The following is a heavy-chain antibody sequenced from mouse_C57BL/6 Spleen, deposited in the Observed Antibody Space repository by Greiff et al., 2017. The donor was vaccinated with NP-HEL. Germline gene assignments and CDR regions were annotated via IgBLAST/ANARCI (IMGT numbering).Heavy chain of an antibody. D-gene: IGHD2-2*01. CDR1: GFSLTSYG. CDR3: AKKWGDGYDVRYAMDY. V-gene: IGHV2-4*01. J-gene: IGHJ4*01. CDR2: IWSGGST. Sequence: QVQLQQSGPGLVQPSQSLSITCTVSGFSLTSYGVHWVRQPPGKGLEWLGVIWSGGSTDYNAAFISRLSISKDNSKSQVFFKMNSLQADDTAIYYCAKKWGDGYDVRYAMDYWGQGTSVTVSS.